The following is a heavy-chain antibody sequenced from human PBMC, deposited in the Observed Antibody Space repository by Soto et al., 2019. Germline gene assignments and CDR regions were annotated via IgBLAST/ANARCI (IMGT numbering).Heavy chain of an antibody. CDR3: ARVGYCSGGSCLEY. CDR1: GGSISSYY. D-gene: IGHD2-15*01. V-gene: IGHV4-59*01. Sequence: ASETLSLTCTVSGGSISSYYWNWIRQPPGKGLEWIGYIYYSGSTNYNASLKSRVTISVDTSKNQFSLKLSSVTAADTAVYYCARVGYCSGGSCLEYWGQGTLVTVSS. CDR2: IYYSGST. J-gene: IGHJ4*02.